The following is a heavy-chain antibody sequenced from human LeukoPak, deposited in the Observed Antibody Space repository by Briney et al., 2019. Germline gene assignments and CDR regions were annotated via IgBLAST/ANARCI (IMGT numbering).Heavy chain of an antibody. V-gene: IGHV4-34*01. CDR2: INHSGST. CDR1: GGSFSGYY. J-gene: IGHJ4*02. D-gene: IGHD3-10*01. CDR3: ARALTTMVRGAYNSHYDY. Sequence: SETLSLTCAVYGGSFSGYYWSWIRQPPGKGLEWIGEINHSGSTNYNPSLKSRVTISVDTSKNQFSLKLSSVTAADTAVYYCARALTTMVRGAYNSHYDYWGQGTLVTVSS.